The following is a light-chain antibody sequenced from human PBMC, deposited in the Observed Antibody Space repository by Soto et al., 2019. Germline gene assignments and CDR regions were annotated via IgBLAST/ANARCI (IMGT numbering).Light chain of an antibody. CDR3: QQYYSARLT. J-gene: IGKJ4*01. CDR2: WAS. CDR1: QSVLYSSNNRHH. V-gene: IGKV4-1*01. Sequence: DIVMTQSPDSLAVSLGERATINCKSSQSVLYSSNNRHHLAWYQQRPGQPPQLLIYWASTRESGVPDRVSGSGSGTDFTLTISSLQAEDVAVYYCQQYYSARLTFGGGTKVEIK.